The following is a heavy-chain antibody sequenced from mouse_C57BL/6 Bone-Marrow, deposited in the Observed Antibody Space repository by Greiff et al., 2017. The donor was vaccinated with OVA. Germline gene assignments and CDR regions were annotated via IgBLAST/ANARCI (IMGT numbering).Heavy chain of an antibody. CDR3: AARAITTVVARDY. CDR1: GYSFTGYY. D-gene: IGHD1-1*01. J-gene: IGHJ2*01. CDR2: INPSTGGT. V-gene: IGHV1-42*01. Sequence: EVKVVESGPELVKPGASVKISCKASGYSFTGYYMNWVKQSPEKSLEWIGEINPSTGGTTYNQKFKAKATLTVDKSSSTAYMQLKSLKSEDSAVYYCAARAITTVVARDYWGQGTTLTVSS.